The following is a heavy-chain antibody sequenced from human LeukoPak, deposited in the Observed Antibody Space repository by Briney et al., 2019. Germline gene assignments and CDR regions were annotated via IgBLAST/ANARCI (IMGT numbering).Heavy chain of an antibody. CDR2: ISSSGGSI. CDR3: AKDRDIGLAVVDY. V-gene: IGHV3-23*01. D-gene: IGHD2-15*01. J-gene: IGHJ4*02. Sequence: GGSLRLSCAASGFTFSSYAMSWVRQAPGKGLDWVSGISSSGGSIYFADSVKGRFTISRDNSKNTLYLQMNSLRAEDTAVYYCAKDRDIGLAVVDYWGQGTLVTVSS. CDR1: GFTFSSYA.